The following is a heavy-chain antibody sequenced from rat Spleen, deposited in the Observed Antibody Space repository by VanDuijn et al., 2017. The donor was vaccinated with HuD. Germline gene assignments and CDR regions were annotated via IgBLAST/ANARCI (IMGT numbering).Heavy chain of an antibody. CDR2: IINTGGSI. J-gene: IGHJ2*01. CDR3: ARHPDYSNYFDY. D-gene: IGHD1-1*01. Sequence: EVQLVESGGGLVQPGRSLKLSCAASGFTFSDYGMAWVRQAPTKGLEWVASIINTGGSIYYPDSVKGRFTVSRDNTKSTLYLKMDSLRSEDTATYYCARHPDYSNYFDYWGQGVMVTVSS. V-gene: IGHV5-29*01. CDR1: GFTFSDYG.